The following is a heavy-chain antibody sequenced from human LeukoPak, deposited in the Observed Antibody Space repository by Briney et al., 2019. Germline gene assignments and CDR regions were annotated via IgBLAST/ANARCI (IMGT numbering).Heavy chain of an antibody. CDR3: AKSLTYYYDSSGYFDY. Sequence: GGSLRLSCAASGFTFSSYWMSWVRQAPGKGLEGVANIKYDGSEKDYVDSVEGRFTISRDNAKNSLYLQMDSLRAEDMALYYCAKSLTYYYDSSGYFDYWGQGTLVTVSS. D-gene: IGHD3-22*01. V-gene: IGHV3-7*03. CDR1: GFTFSSYW. J-gene: IGHJ4*02. CDR2: IKYDGSEK.